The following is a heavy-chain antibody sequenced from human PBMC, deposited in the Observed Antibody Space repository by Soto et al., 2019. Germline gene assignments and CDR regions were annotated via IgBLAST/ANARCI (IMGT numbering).Heavy chain of an antibody. V-gene: IGHV5-10-1*01. CDR1: GYSFTSYW. Sequence: GESLKISCKGSGYSFTSYWISWVRQMPGKGLEWMGRIDPSDSYTNYSPSFQGHVTISADKSISTAYLQWGSLKASDTAMYYCARQSPRRDYYYYYGMDVWGQGTTVTVSS. J-gene: IGHJ6*02. CDR3: ARQSPRRDYYYYYGMDV. D-gene: IGHD6-6*01. CDR2: IDPSDSYT.